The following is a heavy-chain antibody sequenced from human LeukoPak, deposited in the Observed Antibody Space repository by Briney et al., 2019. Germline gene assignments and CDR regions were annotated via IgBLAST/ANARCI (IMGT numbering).Heavy chain of an antibody. CDR3: AKVSRVTENEGGIAAAGTYFDY. CDR2: ISGSGGST. CDR1: GFTFSSYA. J-gene: IGHJ4*02. V-gene: IGHV3-23*01. Sequence: QPGGSLRLSCAASGFTFSSYAMSWVRQAPGKGLEWVSAISGSGGSTYYADSVKGRFTISRDNSKNTLYLQMNSLRAEDTAVYYCAKVSRVTENEGGIAAAGTYFDYWGQGTLVTVSS. D-gene: IGHD6-13*01.